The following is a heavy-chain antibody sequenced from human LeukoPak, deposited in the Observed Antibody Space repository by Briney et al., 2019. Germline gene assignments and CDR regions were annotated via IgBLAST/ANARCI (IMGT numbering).Heavy chain of an antibody. CDR3: AKDAVDRITFGGVIVLNYFDY. J-gene: IGHJ4*02. CDR1: GFTVSSNS. Sequence: GGSLRPSCTVSGFTVSSNSMSWVRQAPGKGLEWVSFIYSGGNTHYSDSVKGRFTISRDNSKNTLYLQMNSLRAEDTALYYCAKDAVDRITFGGVIVLNYFDYWGQGTLVTVSS. V-gene: IGHV3-53*05. CDR2: IYSGGNT. D-gene: IGHD3-16*02.